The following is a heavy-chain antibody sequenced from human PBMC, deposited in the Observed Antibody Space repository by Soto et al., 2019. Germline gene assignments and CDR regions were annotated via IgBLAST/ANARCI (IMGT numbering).Heavy chain of an antibody. J-gene: IGHJ4*02. D-gene: IGHD6-19*01. V-gene: IGHV1-18*01. CDR2: ISAYNGNT. CDR1: GYTFTSYG. CDR3: ARVVRVFQVAGYFDY. Sequence: GASVKVSCKASGYTFTSYGISWVRQAPGQGLEWMGWISAYNGNTNYAQKLQGRVTMTTDTSTSTAYMELRSLRSDDTAVYYCARVVRVFQVAGYFDYWGQGTLVTVSS.